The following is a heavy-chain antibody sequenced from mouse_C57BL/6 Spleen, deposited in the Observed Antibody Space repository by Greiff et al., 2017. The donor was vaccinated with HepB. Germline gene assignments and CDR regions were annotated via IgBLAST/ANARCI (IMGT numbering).Heavy chain of an antibody. CDR3: ARGVLRRYFDL. CDR1: GYSFTSYY. D-gene: IGHD1-1*01. V-gene: IGHV1-66*01. Sequence: VQLQESGPELVKPGASVKISCKASGYSFTSYYIHWVKQRPGQGLEWIGWIYPGSGNTKYNEKFKGKATLTADTSSSTAYMQLSSLTSEDSAVYYRARGVLRRYFDLWGQGPTLTVSS. J-gene: IGHJ2*01. CDR2: IYPGSGNT.